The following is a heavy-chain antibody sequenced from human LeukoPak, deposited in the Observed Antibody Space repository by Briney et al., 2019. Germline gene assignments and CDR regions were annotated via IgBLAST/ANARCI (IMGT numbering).Heavy chain of an antibody. CDR3: ARVRGYYDSSGYDY. J-gene: IGHJ4*02. CDR2: ICYSGST. V-gene: IGHV4-59*01. Sequence: PSETLSLTCTVSGASISSYYWSWIRQPPGKGLEWIGYICYSGSTNYNPALKSRVTISEDTSKNQISLKLSSVTAADTAVYYCARVRGYYDSSGYDYWGQGTLVTVSS. CDR1: GASISSYY. D-gene: IGHD3-22*01.